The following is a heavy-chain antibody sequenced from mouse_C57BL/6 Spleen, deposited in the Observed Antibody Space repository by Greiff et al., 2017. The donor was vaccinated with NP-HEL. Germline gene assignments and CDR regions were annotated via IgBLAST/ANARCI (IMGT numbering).Heavy chain of an antibody. V-gene: IGHV5-4*01. Sequence: EVKVVEPGGGLVKPGASLKLSCAASGFTFSSYAMSWVRQTPEKRLEWVATISDGGSYTYYPDNVKGRFTISRDNAKNNLYLQMSHLKSEDTAMYYCARDENSNPRAWFAYWGQGTLVTVSA. CDR2: ISDGGSYT. CDR1: GFTFSSYA. CDR3: ARDENSNPRAWFAY. D-gene: IGHD2-5*01. J-gene: IGHJ3*01.